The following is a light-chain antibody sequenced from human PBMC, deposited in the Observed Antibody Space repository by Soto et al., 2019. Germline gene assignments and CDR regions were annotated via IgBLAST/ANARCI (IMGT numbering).Light chain of an antibody. J-gene: IGKJ1*01. CDR2: ATS. Sequence: EIVLTQSPGTLYSSPGERATLSCRASQSIDNGYFAWYQHKPGQAPRLLIYATSSRATGIPDRFGGSGSGTDFTLTINRLEPEDFAVYYCQQYFASSWTFGQGTKVDIK. CDR3: QQYFASSWT. CDR1: QSIDNGY. V-gene: IGKV3-20*01.